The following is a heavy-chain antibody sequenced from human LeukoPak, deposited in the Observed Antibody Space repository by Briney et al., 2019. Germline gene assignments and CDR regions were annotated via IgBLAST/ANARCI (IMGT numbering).Heavy chain of an antibody. Sequence: PGGSLRPSCAASGFTFSSYGMHWVRQAPGKGLEWVAFIRYDGSNKYYADSVKGRFTISRDNSKNTLYLQMNSLRAEDTAVYYCTRRAAALDAFDIWGQGTMVTVSS. CDR1: GFTFSSYG. D-gene: IGHD6-13*01. CDR3: TRRAAALDAFDI. V-gene: IGHV3-30*02. CDR2: IRYDGSNK. J-gene: IGHJ3*02.